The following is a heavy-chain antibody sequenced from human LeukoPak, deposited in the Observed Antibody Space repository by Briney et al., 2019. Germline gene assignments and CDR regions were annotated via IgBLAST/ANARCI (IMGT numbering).Heavy chain of an antibody. D-gene: IGHD5-18*01. CDR3: AKDMGGYSDYYFDY. CDR1: GFTFDDYA. V-gene: IGHV3-9*01. CDR2: ISWNSGSI. J-gene: IGHJ4*02. Sequence: GRSLRLSSAASGFTFDDYAMHWVRQAPGKGLEWVSGISWNSGSIGYADSVKGRFTISRDNAKNSLYLQMNSLRAEDTALYYCAKDMGGYSDYYFDYWGQGTLVTVSS.